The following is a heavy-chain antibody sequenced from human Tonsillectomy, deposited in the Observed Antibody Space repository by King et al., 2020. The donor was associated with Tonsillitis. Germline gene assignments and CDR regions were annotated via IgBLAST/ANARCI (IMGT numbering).Heavy chain of an antibody. Sequence: QLVQSGAEVKKPGESLRISCKGSGYSFTSSWISWVRQMPGKGLEWMGRIDPSDSYTNYSPSFQGHATISADKSISTAYLQWSSLKASDTAMYYCARTTVTTFLGYYYHYMDVWGKGTTVTVSS. CDR2: IDPSDSYT. D-gene: IGHD4-17*01. V-gene: IGHV5-10-1*03. CDR1: GYSFTSSW. CDR3: ARTTVTTFLGYYYHYMDV. J-gene: IGHJ6*03.